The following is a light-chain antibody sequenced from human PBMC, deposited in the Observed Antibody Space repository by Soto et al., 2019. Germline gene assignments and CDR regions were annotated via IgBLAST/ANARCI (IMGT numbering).Light chain of an antibody. Sequence: EKVMTQSPATLSVSQGERATLSCRASQSVRSNLAWYQQKPGQPPMLLIYDASTSATGIPSRFSGSGSGKEFTLTISSLKSEDFAVYYCQQYDNWPRTFGQGTKVDIK. CDR3: QQYDNWPRT. CDR1: QSVRSN. CDR2: DAS. J-gene: IGKJ1*01. V-gene: IGKV3-15*01.